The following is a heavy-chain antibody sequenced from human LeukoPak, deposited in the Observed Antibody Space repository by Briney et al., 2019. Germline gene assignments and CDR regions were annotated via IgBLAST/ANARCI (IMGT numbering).Heavy chain of an antibody. Sequence: GGSLRLSCAASGFTFSSYAMSWVRQAPGKGLEWVSYISNSGTTIYYTDSVKGRFTISRDNAQNSLYLQMNSLRAEDTAVYYCARAVAGTPIDYWGQGTLVTVSS. V-gene: IGHV3-48*03. CDR2: ISNSGTTI. J-gene: IGHJ4*02. D-gene: IGHD6-19*01. CDR3: ARAVAGTPIDY. CDR1: GFTFSSYA.